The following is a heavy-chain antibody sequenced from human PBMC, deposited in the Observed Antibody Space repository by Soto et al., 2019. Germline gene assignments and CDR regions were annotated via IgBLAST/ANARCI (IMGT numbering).Heavy chain of an antibody. D-gene: IGHD3-3*01. CDR2: IYPGDSDT. V-gene: IGHV5-51*01. Sequence: GESLKISCKGSGYSFTSYWIGWVRQMPGKGLEWMGIIYPGDSDTRYSPSFQGQVTISADKSISTAYLQWSSLKASDTAMYYCARLGGDFWSGYYFSRYYFDYWGQGTLVTVSS. J-gene: IGHJ4*02. CDR1: GYSFTSYW. CDR3: ARLGGDFWSGYYFSRYYFDY.